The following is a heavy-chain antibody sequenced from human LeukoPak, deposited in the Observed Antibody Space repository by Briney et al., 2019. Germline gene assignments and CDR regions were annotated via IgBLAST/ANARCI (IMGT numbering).Heavy chain of an antibody. CDR1: GYRFIDYG. Sequence: ASVKVSCKASGYRFIDYGFTWVRQTPGQGLEWMGWITPYNGNTNYAQKFQARVTMTTDTSTTTAYMELRSLTSDDTAVYFCASNISRNGRRPDFWGQGTLVTVSS. CDR3: ASNISRNGRRPDF. CDR2: ITPYNGNT. V-gene: IGHV1-18*01. J-gene: IGHJ4*02. D-gene: IGHD2/OR15-2a*01.